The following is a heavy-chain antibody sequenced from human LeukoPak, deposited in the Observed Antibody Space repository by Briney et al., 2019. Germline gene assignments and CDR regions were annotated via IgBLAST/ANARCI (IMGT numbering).Heavy chain of an antibody. CDR3: AKDFKAVALVY. J-gene: IGHJ4*02. CDR1: GFTLSSYS. Sequence: GGSLTLSCAVSGFTLSSYSMSWVRQAPGKGLECVLAISGSCGSTYYADSVNGRFPISRDNSKDTLYLQMNSLRAEDTAVYYCAKDFKAVALVYWGQGTLVTVSS. D-gene: IGHD6-19*01. CDR2: ISGSCGST. V-gene: IGHV3-23*01.